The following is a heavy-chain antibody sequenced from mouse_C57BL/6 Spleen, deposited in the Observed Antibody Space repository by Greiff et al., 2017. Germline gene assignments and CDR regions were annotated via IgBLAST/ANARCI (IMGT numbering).Heavy chain of an antibody. CDR3: ARHLFTTVVEGAMDY. D-gene: IGHD1-1*01. CDR1: GFTFSDYY. J-gene: IGHJ4*01. Sequence: VQLKESGGGLVQPGGSLKLSCAASGFTFSDYYMYWVRQTPEKRLEWVAYISNGGGSTYYPDTVKGRFTISRDNAKNTLYLQMSRLKSEDTAMYYCARHLFTTVVEGAMDYWGQGTSVTVSA. V-gene: IGHV5-12*01. CDR2: ISNGGGST.